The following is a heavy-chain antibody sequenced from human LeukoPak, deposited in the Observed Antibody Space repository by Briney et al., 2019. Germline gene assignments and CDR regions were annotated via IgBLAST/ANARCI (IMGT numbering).Heavy chain of an antibody. CDR2: ISGRGGST. D-gene: IGHD3-22*01. CDR3: AKFYDSSGHFDY. Sequence: GGSLRLSCAASGFTFSSYAMSWVRQAPGKGLEWVSAISGRGGSTYYADSVKGRFTISRDNSKNALDLQMNSLRAEDTAVYYCAKFYDSSGHFDYWGQGTLVTVSS. V-gene: IGHV3-23*01. CDR1: GFTFSSYA. J-gene: IGHJ4*02.